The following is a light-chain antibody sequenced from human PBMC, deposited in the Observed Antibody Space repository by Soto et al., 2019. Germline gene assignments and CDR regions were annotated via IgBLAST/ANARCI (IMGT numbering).Light chain of an antibody. V-gene: IGKV3-11*01. CDR3: QQRDTWPWT. Sequence: EVVLTQSPATLSLSPGERAILSCRASQSVRSNLAWYQHKPGQPPRLLIYDASNRATGIPGRFNGSGSGTDFTLTISNLEPEDFAVYYCQQRDTWPWTFGQGAKVEIK. CDR1: QSVRSN. J-gene: IGKJ1*01. CDR2: DAS.